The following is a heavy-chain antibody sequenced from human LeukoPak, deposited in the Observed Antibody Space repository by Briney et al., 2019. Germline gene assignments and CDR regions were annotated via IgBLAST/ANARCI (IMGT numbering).Heavy chain of an antibody. CDR1: GGSVSGYY. V-gene: IGHV4-39*01. Sequence: SETLALTCGVDGGSVSGYYWSWIRQPPGKGLEWIGSIYYSGNTYYNASLKSQVSISIDTSKNQFSLRLTSVTAADTAVYYCARQTGSGLFILPGGQGTLVTVSS. D-gene: IGHD3/OR15-3a*01. CDR3: ARQTGSGLFILP. J-gene: IGHJ4*02. CDR2: IYYSGNT.